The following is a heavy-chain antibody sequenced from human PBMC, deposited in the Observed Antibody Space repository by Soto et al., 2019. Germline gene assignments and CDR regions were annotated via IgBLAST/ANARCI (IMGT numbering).Heavy chain of an antibody. V-gene: IGHV3-23*01. CDR3: ARVSRITIAPRGAFDI. Sequence: EVQLLESGGGLVQPGGSLRLSCAASGFTFSSYAMSWVRQAPGKGLEWVSAISGSGGSTYYADSVKGRFTISRDNSKNTLYLQMNSLRAEGTAVYYCARVSRITIAPRGAFDIWGQGTMVTVSS. CDR1: GFTFSSYA. CDR2: ISGSGGST. D-gene: IGHD3-3*01. J-gene: IGHJ3*02.